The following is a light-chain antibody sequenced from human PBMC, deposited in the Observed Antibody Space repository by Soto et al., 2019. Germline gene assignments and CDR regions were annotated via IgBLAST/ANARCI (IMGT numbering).Light chain of an antibody. CDR1: SGHSSYA. Sequence: VVTQSPSASASLGASVKLTCTLSSGHSSYAIAWHQQQPEKGPRYLMKLNSDGSHSKGDGIPDRFSGSSSGAERYLTISSLQSEDEADYYCQTWGTGTSWVFGGGTKLTVL. CDR2: LNSDGSH. V-gene: IGLV4-69*01. CDR3: QTWGTGTSWV. J-gene: IGLJ3*02.